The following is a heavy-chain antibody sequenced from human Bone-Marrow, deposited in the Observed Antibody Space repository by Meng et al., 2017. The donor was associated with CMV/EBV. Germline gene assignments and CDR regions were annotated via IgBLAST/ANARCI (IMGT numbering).Heavy chain of an antibody. V-gene: IGHV4-59*01. CDR3: ARARSLVPAAIPHHYYYGMDV. CDR2: IYYSGST. D-gene: IGHD2-2*02. J-gene: IGHJ6*02. Sequence: SETLSLTCTVSGGSISSYYWSWIRQPPGKGLEWIGYIYYSGSTNYNPSLKSRVTISVDTSKNQFSLKLSSVTAADTAVYYCARARSLVPAAIPHHYYYGMDVWGQGTMVTVSS. CDR1: GGSISSYY.